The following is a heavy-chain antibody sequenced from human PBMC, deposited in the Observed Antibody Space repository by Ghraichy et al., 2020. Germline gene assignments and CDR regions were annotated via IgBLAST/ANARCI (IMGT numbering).Heavy chain of an antibody. V-gene: IGHV1-2*02. Sequence: ASVKVSCKTSGYTFTGFYIHWVRLTPGQGLEWLGWMNPASGGTNYGQKFRGRVTMTRDTSITTAFMELNRLTSDDTAVYYCARDSGIRHAEYFQHWGQGTLVTISS. CDR3: ARDSGIRHAEYFQH. CDR2: MNPASGGT. J-gene: IGHJ1*01. CDR1: GYTFTGFY. D-gene: IGHD1-26*01.